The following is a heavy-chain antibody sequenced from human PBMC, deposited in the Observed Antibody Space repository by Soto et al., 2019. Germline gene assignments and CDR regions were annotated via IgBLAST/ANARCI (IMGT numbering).Heavy chain of an antibody. V-gene: IGHV1-8*01. Sequence: ASVKVSCKTSGCIFTNYDINWVREAAGRGLEWMGRVNPNNGKTDYARNSQGRLTMTRDTSISTVYMELSSLTSEDTAVYYCAKDFGGLYNWFDPWGQGTLVTVSS. D-gene: IGHD3-16*01. J-gene: IGHJ5*02. CDR1: GCIFTNYD. CDR3: AKDFGGLYNWFDP. CDR2: VNPNNGKT.